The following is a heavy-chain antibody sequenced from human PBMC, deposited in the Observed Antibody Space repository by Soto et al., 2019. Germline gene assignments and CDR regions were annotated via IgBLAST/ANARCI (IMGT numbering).Heavy chain of an antibody. Sequence: ASVKVSCKASGYTFTGYYMHWVRQAPGQGLEWMGWINPNSGGTNYAQKFQGRVTMTRDTSISTAYMELSRLRSDDTAVYYCARGYYYDSSGYYYGCYFDYWGQGTLVTVSS. CDR1: GYTFTGYY. CDR2: INPNSGGT. J-gene: IGHJ4*02. CDR3: ARGYYYDSSGYYYGCYFDY. V-gene: IGHV1-2*02. D-gene: IGHD3-22*01.